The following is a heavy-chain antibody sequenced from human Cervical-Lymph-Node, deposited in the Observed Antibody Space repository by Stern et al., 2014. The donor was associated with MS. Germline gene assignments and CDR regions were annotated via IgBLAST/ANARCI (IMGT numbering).Heavy chain of an antibody. V-gene: IGHV4-4*02. CDR1: GDSSSNDNW. J-gene: IGHJ4*02. Sequence: VQLQESGPGLVRPSGTLSLTCAVSGDSSSNDNWWSWVRQPPGEGLEWIGEVYHTGSANYDPSLKSRVTISVDKSKNQFSLRLTSMTAADTAVYYCARDQGFQLMNSWGQGTLVIVSS. CDR3: ARDQGFQLMNS. CDR2: VYHTGSA. D-gene: IGHD2-2*01.